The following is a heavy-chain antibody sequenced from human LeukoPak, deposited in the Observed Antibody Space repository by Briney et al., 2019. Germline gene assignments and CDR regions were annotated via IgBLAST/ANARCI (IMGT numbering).Heavy chain of an antibody. CDR2: FDPEDGET. V-gene: IGHV1-24*01. CDR3: ATSGHSSGRYDRH. CDR1: GYTLTELS. Sequence: ASVKVSCKVSGYTLTELSMHWVRQAPGKGLEWMGGFDPEDGETIYAQKFQGRVTMTEDTSTDTAYMELSSLRSEDTAVCYCATSGHSSGRYDRHWGQGTLVTVSS. D-gene: IGHD6-19*01. J-gene: IGHJ4*02.